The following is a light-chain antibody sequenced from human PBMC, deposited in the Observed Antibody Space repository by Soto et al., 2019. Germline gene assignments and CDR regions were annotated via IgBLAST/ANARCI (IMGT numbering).Light chain of an antibody. J-gene: IGLJ3*02. CDR1: SSDVGGYNY. V-gene: IGLV2-8*01. CDR3: GSYAASNNWV. Sequence: QSALTQPPSASGSPGQSVTISCTGTSSDVGGYNYVSWYQQHPGKAPKLMIYEVSKRPSGVPDRFSGSKSGNTASLTGSGLQDEAVADYYCGSYAASNNWVFGGGTKLTVL. CDR2: EVS.